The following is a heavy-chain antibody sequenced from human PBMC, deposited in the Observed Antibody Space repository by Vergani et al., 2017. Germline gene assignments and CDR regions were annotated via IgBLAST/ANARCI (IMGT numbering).Heavy chain of an antibody. D-gene: IGHD1-14*01. CDR3: ARDLRLLYNRFDP. CDR2: TWYDGNNK. Sequence: QVQLVESGGGVVQPGRSLRLSCAASGCTFNQYGMHWVRQAPGKGLEWVAVTWYDGNNKQYADSVKGRFTISRENSKSTMYLQMNSLRDEDTDVYYCARDLRLLYNRFDPWGQGTLVTVSS. CDR1: GCTFNQYG. V-gene: IGHV3-33*01. J-gene: IGHJ5*02.